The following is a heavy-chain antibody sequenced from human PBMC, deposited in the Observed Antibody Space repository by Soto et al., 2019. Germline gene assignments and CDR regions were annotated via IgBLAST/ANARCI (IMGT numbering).Heavy chain of an antibody. CDR3: VRNINGFDP. CDR2: MNPNSGST. CDR1: GYTFTTYD. Sequence: QVQLVQSGAEVKKPGASVKVSCTTSGYTFTTYDINWVRQATGQGFEWLGWMNPNSGSTLYAQKFHGRVTMTRDTSKITAYMELSSLRFEDTAVYYCVRNINGFDPWGRGTLVTVSS. V-gene: IGHV1-8*02. J-gene: IGHJ5*02.